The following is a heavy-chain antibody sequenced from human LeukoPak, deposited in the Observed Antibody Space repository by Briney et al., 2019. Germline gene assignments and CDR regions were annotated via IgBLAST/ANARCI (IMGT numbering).Heavy chain of an antibody. CDR3: AREYSGSYSGALDI. CDR1: GFAFSDHA. J-gene: IGHJ3*02. V-gene: IGHV3-23*01. Sequence: PGGSLRLSCAASGFAFSDHAMSWVRQAPGKGLEWVSSIGDSGAARYYATSVGGRFTISRDNSKNTLYLQMDNLRAEDTAIYFCAREYSGSYSGALDIWGQGTMVPVSS. D-gene: IGHD1-26*01. CDR2: IGDSGAAR.